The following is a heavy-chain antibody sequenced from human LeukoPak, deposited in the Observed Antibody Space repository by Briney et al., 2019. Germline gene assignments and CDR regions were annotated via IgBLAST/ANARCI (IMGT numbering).Heavy chain of an antibody. D-gene: IGHD3-10*01. CDR2: ISGSGGST. J-gene: IGHJ3*02. V-gene: IGHV3-23*01. CDR3: ANYGGVITKDAFDI. Sequence: QPGGSLRLSCAASGFTFSYYWMTWVRQAPGKGLEWVSAISGSGGSTYYADSVKGRFTISRDNSKNTLYLQMNSLRAEDTAVYYCANYGGVITKDAFDIWGQGTMVTVSS. CDR1: GFTFSYYW.